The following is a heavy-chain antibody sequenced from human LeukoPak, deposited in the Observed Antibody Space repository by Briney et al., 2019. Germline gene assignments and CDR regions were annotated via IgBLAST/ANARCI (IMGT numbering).Heavy chain of an antibody. CDR3: AKDQGYDFWSGYEN. CDR2: ISYDGSNK. Sequence: GGSLRLSCAASGFTFSSYGMHWVRQAPGKGLEWVAVISYDGSNKYYADSVKGRFTISRDNSKNTLYLQMNSLRAEDTAVYYCAKDQGYDFWSGYENWGQGTMVTVSS. CDR1: GFTFSSYG. V-gene: IGHV3-30*18. D-gene: IGHD3-3*01. J-gene: IGHJ4*02.